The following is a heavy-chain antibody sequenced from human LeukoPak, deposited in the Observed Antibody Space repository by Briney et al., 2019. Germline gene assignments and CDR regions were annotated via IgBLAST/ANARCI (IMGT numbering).Heavy chain of an antibody. D-gene: IGHD7-27*01. V-gene: IGHV1-2*06. CDR2: INPNSGGT. CDR3: ARRSVGIGFDY. Sequence: ASVTVSCKASGYTFTGYYMHWVRQAPGQGLEWMGRINPNSGGTNYAQKFQGRVTMTRDTSISTAYMELSRLRSDDTAVYYCARRSVGIGFDYWGQGTLVTVSS. CDR1: GYTFTGYY. J-gene: IGHJ4*02.